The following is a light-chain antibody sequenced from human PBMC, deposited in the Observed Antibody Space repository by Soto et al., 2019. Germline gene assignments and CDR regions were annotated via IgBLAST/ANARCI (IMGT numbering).Light chain of an antibody. J-gene: IGKJ4*01. CDR3: QQYKTYPT. V-gene: IGKV1-5*03. CDR1: QTISNW. Sequence: DIQMTQSPSTLSASVGDRVTITCRASQTISNWLAWFQPKPGKAPKLLIYEASSLESGVPSRFSGSGSGTEFTLTISSLQPDDFATYYCQQYKTYPTCGGGTKVEIK. CDR2: EAS.